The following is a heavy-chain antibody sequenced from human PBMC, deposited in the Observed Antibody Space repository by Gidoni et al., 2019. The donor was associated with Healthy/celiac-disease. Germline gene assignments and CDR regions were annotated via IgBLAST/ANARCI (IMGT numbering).Heavy chain of an antibody. CDR2: IKSKTDGGTT. J-gene: IGHJ4*02. Sequence: EVQLVESGGGLVKPGGSLRLSCAASGFTFSNAWLSWVRQAPGKGLEWVGRIKSKTDGGTTDYAAPVKGRFTISRDDSKNTLYLQMNSLKTEDTAVYYCTTDSITIFGVVMPDALDYWGQGTLVTVSS. D-gene: IGHD3-3*01. CDR1: GFTFSNAW. V-gene: IGHV3-15*01. CDR3: TTDSITIFGVVMPDALDY.